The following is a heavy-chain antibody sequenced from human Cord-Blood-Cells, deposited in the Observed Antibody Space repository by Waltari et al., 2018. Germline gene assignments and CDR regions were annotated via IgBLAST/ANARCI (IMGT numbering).Heavy chain of an antibody. D-gene: IGHD1-26*01. J-gene: IGHJ3*02. V-gene: IGHV1-2*04. CDR3: ARDSGSYFSAFDI. Sequence: QVQLVQSGAEVQKPGASVKVSCQASGYTFTGYYMHWVRQAPGQGLEWMGWINPNSGGTNYAQKFQGWVTMTRDTSISTAHMELSRLRSDDTAVYYCARDSGSYFSAFDIWGQGTMVTVSS. CDR1: GYTFTGYY. CDR2: INPNSGGT.